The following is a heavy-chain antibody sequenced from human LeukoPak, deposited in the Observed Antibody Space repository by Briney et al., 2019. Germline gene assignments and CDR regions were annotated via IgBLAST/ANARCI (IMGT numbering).Heavy chain of an antibody. V-gene: IGHV3-7*03. CDR1: GLTVSNHW. CDR3: ASLDTAKQPLANH. Sequence: GGSLRLSCVASGLTVSNHWMSWVRRAPGKGLEWVANIREERGQEYYVDSVKGRFTISKNSAKNSLYLQMNTLGVEDTAMYYCASLDTAKQPLANHWGQGTLVTVSS. D-gene: IGHD5-18*01. J-gene: IGHJ5*02. CDR2: IREERGQE.